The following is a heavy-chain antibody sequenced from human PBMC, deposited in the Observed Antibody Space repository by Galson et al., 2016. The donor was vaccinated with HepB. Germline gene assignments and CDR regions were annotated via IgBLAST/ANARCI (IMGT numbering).Heavy chain of an antibody. J-gene: IGHJ3*02. CDR2: INSYGSTT. CDR1: GFIFSNYV. V-gene: IGHV3-64D*06. D-gene: IGHD3-16*01. CDR3: DKSVAGKYVQRTDAFDI. Sequence: SLRLSCAASGFIFSNYVMHWVRQAPGKGLEYVSAINSYGSTTFYADSVKGRFTISRDNSNNTVSFQMNSLRAEDTAMYYCDKSVAGKYVQRTDAFDIWGQGTMVTVSS.